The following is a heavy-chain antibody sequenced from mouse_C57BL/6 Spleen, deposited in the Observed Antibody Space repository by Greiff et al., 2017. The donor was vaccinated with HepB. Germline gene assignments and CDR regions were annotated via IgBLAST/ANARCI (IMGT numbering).Heavy chain of an antibody. CDR1: GYSITSGYY. CDR2: ISYDGSN. Sequence: EVKLQESGPGLVKPPQSLSLTCSVTGYSITSGYYWNWIRQFPGNKLEWMGYISYDGSNNYNPSLKNRISITRDTSKNQFFLKLNSVTTEDTATYYCARIGEEDYFDYWGQGTTLTVSS. J-gene: IGHJ2*01. CDR3: ARIGEEDYFDY. V-gene: IGHV3-6*01.